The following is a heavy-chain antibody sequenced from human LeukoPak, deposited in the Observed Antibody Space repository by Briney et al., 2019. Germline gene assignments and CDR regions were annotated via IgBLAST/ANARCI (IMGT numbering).Heavy chain of an antibody. CDR3: ARVTTMVRGVIQPRPFDY. D-gene: IGHD3-10*01. J-gene: IGHJ4*02. V-gene: IGHV4-34*01. Sequence: SETLSLTCAVYGGSFSGYYWSWIRQPPGKGLEWIGEINHSGSTNYNPSLKSRVTISVDTSKNQFSLKPSSVTAADTAVYYCARVTTMVRGVIQPRPFDYWGQGTLVTVSS. CDR1: GGSFSGYY. CDR2: INHSGST.